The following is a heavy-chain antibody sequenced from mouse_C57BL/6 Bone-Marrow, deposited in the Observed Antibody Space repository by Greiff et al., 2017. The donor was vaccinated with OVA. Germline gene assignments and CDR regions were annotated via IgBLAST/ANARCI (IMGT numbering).Heavy chain of an antibody. V-gene: IGHV2-6*01. Sequence: VKVVESGPGLVAPSQSLSITCTVSGFSLTSYGVDWVRQSPGKGLEWLGVIWGVGSTNYNSALKSRLSISKDNSKSQVFLKMNSLQTDDTAMYYCASLHYYGSSSWFAYWGQGTLVTVSA. CDR2: IWGVGST. D-gene: IGHD1-1*01. J-gene: IGHJ3*01. CDR1: GFSLTSYG. CDR3: ASLHYYGSSSWFAY.